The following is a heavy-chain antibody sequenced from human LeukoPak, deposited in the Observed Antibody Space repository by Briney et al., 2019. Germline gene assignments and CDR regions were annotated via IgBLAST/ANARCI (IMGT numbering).Heavy chain of an antibody. CDR3: GGGYSSSF. CDR1: GGSFSGYY. Sequence: PSETLSLTCAVYGGSFSGYYWSWIRQPPGKGLEWIGEINHSGSTNYNPSLKSRVTISVDTSKNQFSLKLSSVTAADTAVYYCGGGYSSSFWGQGTLVTVSS. CDR2: INHSGST. V-gene: IGHV4-34*01. J-gene: IGHJ4*02. D-gene: IGHD6-13*01.